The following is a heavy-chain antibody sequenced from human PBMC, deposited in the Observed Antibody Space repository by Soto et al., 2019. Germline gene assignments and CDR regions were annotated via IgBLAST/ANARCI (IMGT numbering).Heavy chain of an antibody. CDR3: ARGMTTVTTFDY. CDR2: IYHSGST. V-gene: IGHV4-30-2*01. Sequence: PSETLSLTCDVSGDTISTGGYTWAWIRQPPGKGLEWIGYIYHSGSTYYNPSLKSRVTISVDRSKNQVSLKLSSVTAADTAVYYCARGMTTVTTFDYWGQRTLVTVSS. CDR1: GDTISTGGYT. J-gene: IGHJ4*02. D-gene: IGHD4-17*01.